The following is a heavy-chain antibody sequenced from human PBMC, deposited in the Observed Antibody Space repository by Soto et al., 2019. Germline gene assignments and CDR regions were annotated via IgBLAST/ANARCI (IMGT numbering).Heavy chain of an antibody. Sequence: SETLSLTCTVSGGSISSGDYYWSWIRQPPGKGLEWIVYIYYSGSTYYNPSLKSRVTISVDTSKYQFSLKLSSVTAADTAVYYCARGESSGYYWSFYFDYWGQGTLVTVSS. V-gene: IGHV4-30-4*01. CDR1: GGSISSGDYY. J-gene: IGHJ4*02. CDR3: ARGESSGYYWSFYFDY. CDR2: IYYSGST. D-gene: IGHD3-22*01.